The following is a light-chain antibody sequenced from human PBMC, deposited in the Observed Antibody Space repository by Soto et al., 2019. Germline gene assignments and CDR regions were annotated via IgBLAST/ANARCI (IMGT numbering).Light chain of an antibody. CDR1: SSDVGGSGL. V-gene: IGLV2-23*01. J-gene: IGLJ2*01. CDR2: EGF. Sequence: QSALTQPASLSGSPGQSITISCTGTSSDVGGSGLVSWYQFHPGKAPKLLIFEGFKRPSGISNRFSGSKSGSTASLTISGLQAEDVADYYCCSYAGRSTWDVVFGGGTKVTVL. CDR3: CSYAGRSTWDVV.